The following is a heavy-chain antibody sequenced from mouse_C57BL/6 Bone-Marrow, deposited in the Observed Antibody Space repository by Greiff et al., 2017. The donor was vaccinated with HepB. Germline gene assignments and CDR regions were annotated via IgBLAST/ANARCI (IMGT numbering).Heavy chain of an antibody. J-gene: IGHJ3*01. V-gene: IGHV7-3*01. CDR3: ARYEGWLLGFFAY. Sequence: EVQGVESGGGLVQPGGSLSLSCAASGFTFTDYYMSWVRQPPGKALEWLGFIRNKANGYTTEYSASVKGRFTISRDNSQSILHLQMNALRAEDSATYYWARYEGWLLGFFAYWGQGTLVTVSA. CDR2: IRNKANGYTT. D-gene: IGHD2-3*01. CDR1: GFTFTDYY.